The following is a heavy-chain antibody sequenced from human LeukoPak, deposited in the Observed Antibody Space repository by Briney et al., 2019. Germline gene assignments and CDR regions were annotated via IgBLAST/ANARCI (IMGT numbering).Heavy chain of an antibody. D-gene: IGHD6-19*01. V-gene: IGHV4-39*07. J-gene: IGHJ4*02. Sequence: PSETLSLTCTVSGGSISSNKYYWGWIRQPPGKGLEWIASIYYTGTTYYNPSLRSRVTISVDTSKNQFSLKLSSVTAADTAVYYCARGHGSGFDYWGQGTLVTVSS. CDR2: IYYTGTT. CDR1: GGSISSNKYY. CDR3: ARGHGSGFDY.